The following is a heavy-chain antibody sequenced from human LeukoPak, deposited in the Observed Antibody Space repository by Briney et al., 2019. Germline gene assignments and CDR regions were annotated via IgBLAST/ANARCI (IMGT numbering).Heavy chain of an antibody. CDR2: IYHSGST. CDR3: ASLIAAAGIGGFAVDY. J-gene: IGHJ4*02. V-gene: IGHV4-38-2*02. D-gene: IGHD6-13*01. CDR1: GYSISSGYY. Sequence: SETLSLTCTVSGYSISSGYYWGRIRQPPGGGVGWIGSIYHSGSTYYKPSLKSRVTISVDTSKNQFSLKLSSVTAADTGAYYCASLIAAAGIGGFAVDYWGQGTLVTVSS.